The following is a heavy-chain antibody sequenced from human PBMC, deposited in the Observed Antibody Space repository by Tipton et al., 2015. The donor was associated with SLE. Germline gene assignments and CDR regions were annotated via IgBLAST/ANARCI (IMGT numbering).Heavy chain of an antibody. CDR1: GGSISSSSYY. D-gene: IGHD2-21*01. Sequence: TLSLTCTVSGGSISSSSYYWGWIRQPPGKGLEWIGSIYYSGSTYYNPSLKSRVTISVDTSKNQFSLKLSSVTAADTAVYYCARHDMCGGDCFPYFDYWGQGTRVTVSS. CDR2: IYYSGST. V-gene: IGHV4-39*01. CDR3: ARHDMCGGDCFPYFDY. J-gene: IGHJ4*02.